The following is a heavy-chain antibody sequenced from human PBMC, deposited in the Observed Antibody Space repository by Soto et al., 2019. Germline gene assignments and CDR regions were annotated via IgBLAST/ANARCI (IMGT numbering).Heavy chain of an antibody. D-gene: IGHD4-4*01. Sequence: EVQLVESGGGLVQPGGSLRLSCAASGFTFSSYSMNWVRQAPGKGLEWVSYISSSSSTIYYADSVKGRFTISRDNAKNSLYLQMNSLRDEDTAVYYCARDMTTVTTSYYYGMDVWGQGTTVTVSS. CDR3: ARDMTTVTTSYYYGMDV. CDR1: GFTFSSYS. CDR2: ISSSSSTI. V-gene: IGHV3-48*02. J-gene: IGHJ6*02.